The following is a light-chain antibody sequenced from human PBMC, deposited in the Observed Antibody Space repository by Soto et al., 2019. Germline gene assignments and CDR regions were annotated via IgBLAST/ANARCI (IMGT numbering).Light chain of an antibody. CDR3: AAWDDSLNGPV. J-gene: IGLJ2*01. CDR2: SNN. CDR1: SSNIGSNT. V-gene: IGLV1-44*01. Sequence: QSVLTQPPSASGTPGQRVTISCSGSSSNIGSNTVNWYQQLPGTAPKLLIYSNNQRPSGVPDRLSGSKSGTSASLAISGLQSEHEADYYCAAWDDSLNGPVFGGGTKLTVL.